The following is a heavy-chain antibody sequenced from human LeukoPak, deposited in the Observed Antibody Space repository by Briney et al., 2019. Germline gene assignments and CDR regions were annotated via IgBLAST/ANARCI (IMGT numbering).Heavy chain of an antibody. V-gene: IGHV4-59*08. CDR2: IYYSGST. D-gene: IGHD4-17*01. Sequence: PSETLSLTCTVSGGSISSYYWSWIRQPPGKGLEWIGYIYYSGSTNYNPSLKSRVTISVDASKNQFSLQLSSVTAADTAVYYCATYFYGDYATHYFDFWGQGTLVTVSS. J-gene: IGHJ4*02. CDR3: ATYFYGDYATHYFDF. CDR1: GGSISSYY.